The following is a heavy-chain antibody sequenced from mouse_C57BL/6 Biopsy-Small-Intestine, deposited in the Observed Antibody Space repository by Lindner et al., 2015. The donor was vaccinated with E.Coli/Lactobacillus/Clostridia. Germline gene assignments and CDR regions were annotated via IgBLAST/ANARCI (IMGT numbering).Heavy chain of an antibody. J-gene: IGHJ4*01. CDR3: ARDGGSPEIDY. V-gene: IGHV1S26*01. CDR2: IIPIFRSA. Sequence: SVKVSCKASGDSFNNYALTWVRQAPGQGLEWMGGIIPIFRSANYAQKFQGRVTITADDSTSTTYMELSSLRSEDTAVYYCARDGGSPEIDYWGQGTLVTVSS. CDR1: GDSFNNYA. D-gene: IGHD2-3*01.